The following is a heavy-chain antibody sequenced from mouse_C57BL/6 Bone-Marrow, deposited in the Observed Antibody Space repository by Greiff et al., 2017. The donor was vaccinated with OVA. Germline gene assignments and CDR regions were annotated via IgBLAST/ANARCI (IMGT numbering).Heavy chain of an antibody. CDR1: GYTFTDYY. J-gene: IGHJ4*01. V-gene: IGHV1-76*01. D-gene: IGHD2-1*01. Sequence: VQLQQSGAELVRPGALVKLSCKASGYTFTDYYINWVKQRPGQGLEWIARIYPGSGNTYYTEKFKGKATLTAEKSSSTAYMQLSSLTSEDSAVYFCARSPLYYGNFFYAMDYWGQGTSVTVSS. CDR2: IYPGSGNT. CDR3: ARSPLYYGNFFYAMDY.